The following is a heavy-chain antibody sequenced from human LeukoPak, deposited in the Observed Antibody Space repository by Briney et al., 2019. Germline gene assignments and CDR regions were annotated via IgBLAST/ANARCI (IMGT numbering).Heavy chain of an antibody. D-gene: IGHD2-15*01. CDR3: ARDRGTVVKKGPFDY. CDR2: TYYRSKWYN. J-gene: IGHJ4*02. V-gene: IGHV6-1*01. Sequence: SQTLSLTCAISGDSVSSNSAAWTWIRQSPSRGLEWLGRTYYRSKWYNDYAVSVKSRITIKPDTSKNQFTLQLNSVTPEDTAVYYCARDRGTVVKKGPFDYWGQGTLVTVSS. CDR1: GDSVSSNSAA.